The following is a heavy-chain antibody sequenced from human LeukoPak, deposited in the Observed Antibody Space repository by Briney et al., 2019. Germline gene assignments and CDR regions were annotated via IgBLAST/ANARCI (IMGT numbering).Heavy chain of an antibody. J-gene: IGHJ4*02. Sequence: PGGSLRLSCAASGFTFSTYGIHWVRQAPGKGLEWVAVISNDGSNKYYADSVKGRFTISRDNSKNTVYLQMNSLRGEDTAVYYCAKSGIAAAGQRGYFDYWGRGTLVTVSS. CDR3: AKSGIAAAGQRGYFDY. CDR2: ISNDGSNK. D-gene: IGHD6-13*01. CDR1: GFTFSTYG. V-gene: IGHV3-30*18.